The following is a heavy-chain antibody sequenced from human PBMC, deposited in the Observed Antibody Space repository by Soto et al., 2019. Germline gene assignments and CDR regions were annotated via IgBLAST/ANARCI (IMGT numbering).Heavy chain of an antibody. D-gene: IGHD6-6*01. J-gene: IGHJ4*02. Sequence: VQLVESGGGLVQPGRSLRLSCAASGFTFDDYAMHWVRQAPGKGLEWVSGISWHSGSIGYADSVKGRFTISRDNAKNSLYLQMNSRRAEDTALYYCAKDTGNEYSSAQEFDYWGQGTLVTVSS. CDR3: AKDTGNEYSSAQEFDY. V-gene: IGHV3-9*01. CDR1: GFTFDDYA. CDR2: ISWHSGSI.